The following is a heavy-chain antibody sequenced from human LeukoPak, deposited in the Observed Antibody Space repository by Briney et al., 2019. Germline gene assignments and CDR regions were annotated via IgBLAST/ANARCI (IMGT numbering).Heavy chain of an antibody. J-gene: IGHJ3*02. CDR2: ISGSGGST. D-gene: IGHD3-3*01. V-gene: IGHV3-23*01. Sequence: GGSLRLSCAASGFTFSSYAMSWVRQAPGKGLEWVSAISGSGGSTYYADSVKGRFTISRDNSKNTLYLQMNSLRAEDTAVYYCAKPQYDFWSGYSTIAFDIWGQGTTVTVSS. CDR1: GFTFSSYA. CDR3: AKPQYDFWSGYSTIAFDI.